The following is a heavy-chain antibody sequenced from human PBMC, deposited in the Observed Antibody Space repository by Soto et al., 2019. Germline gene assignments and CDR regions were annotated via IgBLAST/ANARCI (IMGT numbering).Heavy chain of an antibody. CDR2: ISGSGGST. J-gene: IGHJ6*02. CDR3: AKEYCSGGSCYPGRRGNGMDV. D-gene: IGHD2-15*01. CDR1: GFTFSSYA. V-gene: IGHV3-23*01. Sequence: PGGSLRLSCAASGFTFSSYAMSWVRQAPGKGLEWVSAISGSGGSTYYADSVKGRFTISRDNSKNTLYLQMNSLRAEDTAVYYCAKEYCSGGSCYPGRRGNGMDVWGQGTTVTVSS.